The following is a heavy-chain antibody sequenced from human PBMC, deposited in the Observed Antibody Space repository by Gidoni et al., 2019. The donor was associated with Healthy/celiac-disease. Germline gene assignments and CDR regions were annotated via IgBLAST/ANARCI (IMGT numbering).Heavy chain of an antibody. CDR1: GFTFSSYW. Sequence: EVQLVESGGGLVQPGGSLRLSCAASGFTFSSYWMHWVRQAPGKGLVWVSRINSDGSSTSYADSVKGRFTISRDNAKNTLYLQMNSLRAEDTAVYYCAASFGGYDPGDYWGQGTLVTVSS. V-gene: IGHV3-74*01. CDR3: AASFGGYDPGDY. CDR2: INSDGSST. J-gene: IGHJ4*02. D-gene: IGHD5-12*01.